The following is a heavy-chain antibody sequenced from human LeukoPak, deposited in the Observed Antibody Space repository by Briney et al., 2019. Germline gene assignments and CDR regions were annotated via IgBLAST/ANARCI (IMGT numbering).Heavy chain of an antibody. D-gene: IGHD3-3*01. V-gene: IGHV4-39*07. CDR2: IYHSGST. CDR3: ARPTYYDFWSGYPPADDAFDI. Sequence: SETLSLTCTVSGGSISSSSYYWGWIRQPPGKGLEWIGSIYHSGSTYYNPSLKSRVTISVDTSKNQFSLKLSSVTAADTAVYYCARPTYYDFWSGYPPADDAFDIWGQGTMVTVSS. J-gene: IGHJ3*02. CDR1: GGSISSSSYY.